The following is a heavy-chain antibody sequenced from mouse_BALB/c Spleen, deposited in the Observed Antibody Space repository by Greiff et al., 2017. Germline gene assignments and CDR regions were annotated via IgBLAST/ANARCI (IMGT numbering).Heavy chain of an antibody. D-gene: IGHD4-1*01. CDR2: IWAGGST. V-gene: IGHV2-9*02. CDR1: GFSLTSYG. CDR3: ARENWVDAMDY. Sequence: VHLVESGPGLVAPSQSLSITCTVSGFSLTSYGVHWVRQPPGKGLEWLGVIWAGGSTNYNSALMSRLSISKDNSKSQVFLKMNSLQTDDTAMYYCARENWVDAMDYWGQGTSVTVSS. J-gene: IGHJ4*01.